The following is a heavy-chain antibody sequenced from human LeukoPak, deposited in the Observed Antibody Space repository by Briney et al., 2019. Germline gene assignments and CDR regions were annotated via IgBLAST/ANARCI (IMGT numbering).Heavy chain of an antibody. J-gene: IGHJ4*02. V-gene: IGHV4-39*07. CDR3: ARDGGYGYPLFDY. CDR1: GGSISSSSYY. D-gene: IGHD5-18*01. CDR2: IYYSGST. Sequence: SETLSLTCTVSGGSISSSSYYWGWIRQPPGKGLEWIGSIYYSGSTYYNPSLKSRVTISVDTSKNQFSLKLSSVTVADTAVYYCARDGGYGYPLFDYWGQGTLVTVSS.